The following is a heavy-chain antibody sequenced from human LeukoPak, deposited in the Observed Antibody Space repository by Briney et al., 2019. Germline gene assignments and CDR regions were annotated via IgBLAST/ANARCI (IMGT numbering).Heavy chain of an antibody. D-gene: IGHD3-22*01. CDR3: AKVDSSGYYSYYFDY. J-gene: IGHJ4*02. CDR1: GFTFSSYA. CDR2: ISGSGGST. Sequence: GGSLRPSCAASGFTFSSYAMSWVRQAPGKGLEWVSAISGSGGSTYYADSVKGRFTISRDNSKNTLYLQMNSLRAEDTAVYYCAKVDSSGYYSYYFDYWGQGTLVTVSS. V-gene: IGHV3-23*01.